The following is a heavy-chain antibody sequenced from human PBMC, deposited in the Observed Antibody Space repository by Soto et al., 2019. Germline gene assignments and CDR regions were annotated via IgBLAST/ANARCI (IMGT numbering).Heavy chain of an antibody. J-gene: IGHJ5*02. CDR3: ARGRYSSSWYRWFDP. CDR1: GGSYSGYY. V-gene: IGHV4-34*01. Sequence: PSETLSLTCAVYGGSYSGYYWSWIRQPPGKGLEWIGEINHSGSTSYNPSLKSRVTISVDTSKNQFSLKLSSVTAADTAVYYCARGRYSSSWYRWFDPWGQGTLVTVSS. CDR2: INHSGST. D-gene: IGHD6-13*01.